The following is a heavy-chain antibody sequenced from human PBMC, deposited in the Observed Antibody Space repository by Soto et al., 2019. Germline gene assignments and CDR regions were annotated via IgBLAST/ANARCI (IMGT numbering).Heavy chain of an antibody. V-gene: IGHV2-5*01. D-gene: IGHD1-26*01. CDR2: IYWNDDK. J-gene: IGHJ6*02. CDR3: AQRPSSGSTWDDYYYGMDV. CDR1: GFSLSTSGVG. Sequence: VSGPTLVNPTQTLTLTCTFSGFSLSTSGVGVGWIRQPPGKALEWLALIYWNDDKRYSPSLKSRLTITKDTSKNQVVLTMTNMDPVDTATYYCAQRPSSGSTWDDYYYGMDVWGQGTTVTVSS.